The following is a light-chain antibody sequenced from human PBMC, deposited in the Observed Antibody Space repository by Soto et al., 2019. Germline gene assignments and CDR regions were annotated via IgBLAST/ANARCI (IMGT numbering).Light chain of an antibody. CDR2: DAS. J-gene: IGKJ2*01. V-gene: IGKV3-11*01. CDR3: QHRTYWPPYT. Sequence: EIVLTQSPATLSLSPGERATLSCRASQTVSGCLACYQQKPCQAPRLLIYDASNRATCIPARFSGGGSGTDFTLTISSLEPEDFAVYYCQHRTYWPPYTFGQGTRLEIK. CDR1: QTVSGC.